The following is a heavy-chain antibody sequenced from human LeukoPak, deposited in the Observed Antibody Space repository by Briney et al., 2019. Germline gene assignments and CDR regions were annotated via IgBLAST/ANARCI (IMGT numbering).Heavy chain of an antibody. Sequence: GGSLRLSCAVSGLTFSDHYMDWVRQAPGKGLEWVGRIRNKAKGYTTEYAAPVKGRFTISRDDSKNSLYLQMNSLKTEDTAVYYCARGFNGLDSKVGENWGQGTLVTVSS. CDR1: GLTFSDHY. D-gene: IGHD1-26*01. V-gene: IGHV3-72*01. CDR2: IRNKAKGYTT. CDR3: ARGFNGLDSKVGEN. J-gene: IGHJ4*02.